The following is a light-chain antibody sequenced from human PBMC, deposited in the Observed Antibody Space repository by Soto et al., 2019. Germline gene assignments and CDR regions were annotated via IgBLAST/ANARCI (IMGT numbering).Light chain of an antibody. CDR1: QSISSW. V-gene: IGKV1-5*03. J-gene: IGKJ1*01. Sequence: DIQMTQSPSSLSASVGDRVTITCRASQSISSWLAWYQQKPGKAPKLLIYKASTLKSGVTSRFSASAHGTDFNITISSLQHDDFETYCSPHYTSYSDAFCQGYKLDIK. CDR2: KAS. CDR3: PHYTSYSDA.